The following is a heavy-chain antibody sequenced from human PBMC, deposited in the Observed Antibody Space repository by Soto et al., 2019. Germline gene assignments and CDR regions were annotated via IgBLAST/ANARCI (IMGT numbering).Heavy chain of an antibody. CDR2: LSWNSASI. J-gene: IGHJ3*01. Sequence: EVQLVESGGGLVQPGRSLRLSCAASGFTFDDYPMHWVRHAAGKGLEWVAGLSWNSASIGYADSVKGRFTISRDNARDSLYLQMHSLRAEETALYYCVKDDAFAFWGQGTQVTVSP. CDR3: VKDDAFAF. V-gene: IGHV3-9*01. CDR1: GFTFDDYP.